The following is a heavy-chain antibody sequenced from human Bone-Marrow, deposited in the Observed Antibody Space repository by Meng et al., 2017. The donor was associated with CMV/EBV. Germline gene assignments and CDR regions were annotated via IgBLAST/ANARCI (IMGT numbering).Heavy chain of an antibody. CDR2: IIPIFGTA. V-gene: IGHV1-69*05. D-gene: IGHD7-27*01. J-gene: IGHJ5*02. CDR3: ARGGDRSRWFDP. Sequence: CKSSGGTFSSYAISWVRQAPGQGLEWLGGIIPIFGTANYAQKFQGRVTITTDESTSTAYMELSSLRSEDTAVYYCARGGDRSRWFDPWGQGTLVTVSS. CDR1: GGTFSSYA.